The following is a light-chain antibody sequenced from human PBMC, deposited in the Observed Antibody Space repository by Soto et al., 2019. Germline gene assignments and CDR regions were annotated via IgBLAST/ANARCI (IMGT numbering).Light chain of an antibody. J-gene: IGKJ1*01. V-gene: IGKV3-20*01. CDR1: QSVSSIN. Sequence: EIVLTQSPGTLSLSPGEGATLSCRASQSVSSINLNWYQQKPGQAPRLLIYGVSNRATGIPDRFSGSGSGTDFTLTISRLETEDFAVYYCQHYGNSVWTFGQGTKV. CDR3: QHYGNSVWT. CDR2: GVS.